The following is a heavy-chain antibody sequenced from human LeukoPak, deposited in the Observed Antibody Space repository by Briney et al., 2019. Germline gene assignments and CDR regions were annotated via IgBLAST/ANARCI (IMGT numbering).Heavy chain of an antibody. CDR3: ARSVEGYCSGGSCYYYYYYMDV. CDR2: INHSGST. D-gene: IGHD2-15*01. V-gene: IGHV4-34*01. Sequence: SETLSLTCAVYGGSFSGYYWSWIRQPPGKGLEWIGEINHSGSTKYNPSLKSRVTISVDTSKNQFSLKLSSVTAADTAVYYCARSVEGYCSGGSCYYYYYYMDVWGKGTTVTVSS. J-gene: IGHJ6*03. CDR1: GGSFSGYY.